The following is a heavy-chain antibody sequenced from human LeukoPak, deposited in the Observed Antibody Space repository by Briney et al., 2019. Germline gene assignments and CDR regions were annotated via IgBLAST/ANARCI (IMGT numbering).Heavy chain of an antibody. V-gene: IGHV3-7*03. CDR2: VNRDGSET. CDR1: GFTFSSYW. J-gene: IGHJ6*02. CDR3: ARNNGMDV. Sequence: GGSLRLSCGVSGFTFSSYWMTWVRQVPGRGPEWVANVNRDGSETYYLDSVKGRFTISKDNAKNSLYLQMNSLRAEDTALYHCARNNGMDVWGQGTTVIVSS.